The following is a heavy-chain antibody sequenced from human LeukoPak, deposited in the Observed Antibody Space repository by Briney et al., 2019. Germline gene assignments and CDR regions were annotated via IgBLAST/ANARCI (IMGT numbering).Heavy chain of an antibody. J-gene: IGHJ4*02. CDR2: ITTYNGNT. D-gene: IGHD6-19*01. CDR3: ARDQRQWLTPTGEFEY. CDR1: GYTFPSFG. V-gene: IGHV1-18*01. Sequence: ASVKVSCKASGYTFPSFGVTWVRQTPGEGLEWMGWITTYNGNTDYAEKLQGRVTMTADTSTNTAYMELRSLRSDDTAVYYCARDQRQWLTPTGEFEYWGQGALVTVSS.